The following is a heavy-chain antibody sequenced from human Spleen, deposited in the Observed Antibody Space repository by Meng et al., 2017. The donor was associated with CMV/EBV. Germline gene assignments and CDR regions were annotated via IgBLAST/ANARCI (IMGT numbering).Heavy chain of an antibody. J-gene: IGHJ3*02. CDR1: GFTFSNAW. CDR2: IKSKTDGGTT. V-gene: IGHV3-15*01. CDR3: TTDRLRVVVIPFDI. D-gene: IGHD2-21*01. Sequence: GESLKISCAASGFTFSNAWMSWVRQAPGKGLEWVGRIKSKTDGGTTDYAAPVKGRFTISRDDSKNTLYLQMNSLKTEDTAVYYCTTDRLRVVVIPFDIWGRGTMVTVSS.